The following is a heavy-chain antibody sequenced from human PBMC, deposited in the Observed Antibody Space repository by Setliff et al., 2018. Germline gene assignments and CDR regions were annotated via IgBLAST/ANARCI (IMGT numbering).Heavy chain of an antibody. J-gene: IGHJ3*02. D-gene: IGHD3-10*01. CDR2: IHYSGKT. V-gene: IGHV4-59*08. CDR3: VVTMVRGVISAFDI. Sequence: PSETLSLTCTVSGYSISSGYIWSWIRQSPGKGLEWIGYIHYSGKTNYNPPLKSRVTISVDMSKNQFSLRLSSVTAADTAVYYCVVTMVRGVISAFDIWGQGTMVTVSS. CDR1: GYSISSGY.